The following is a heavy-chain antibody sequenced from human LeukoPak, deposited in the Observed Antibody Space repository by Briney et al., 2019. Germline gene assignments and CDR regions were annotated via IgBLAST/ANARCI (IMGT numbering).Heavy chain of an antibody. CDR3: AKDREGLGSGYDLEYFDY. CDR1: GFTVSSNY. D-gene: IGHD5-12*01. Sequence: PGGSLRLSCAASGFTVSSNYMSWVRQAPGKGLEWVSSISSSSSYIYYADSVKGRFTISRDNAKNTLFLQMNSLRAEDTAVYYCAKDREGLGSGYDLEYFDYWGQGTLVTVSS. CDR2: ISSSSSYI. J-gene: IGHJ4*02. V-gene: IGHV3-21*04.